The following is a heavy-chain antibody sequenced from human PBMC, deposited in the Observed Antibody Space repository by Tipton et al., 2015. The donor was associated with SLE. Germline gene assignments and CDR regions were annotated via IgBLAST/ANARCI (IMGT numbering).Heavy chain of an antibody. D-gene: IGHD4-11*01. V-gene: IGHV4-4*07. CDR1: GGSVSRSY. J-gene: IGHJ4*02. CDR2: IYTTEDT. CDR3: ARSGSSNFDPPDF. Sequence: TLSLTCTVSGGSVSRSYCSWIRQSAGKGLEWIGRIYTTEDTKYNPSLKRRVTMSVDTSKNQFSLNLSSLTAADTAVYYCARSGSSNFDPPDFWGQGTPATVSS.